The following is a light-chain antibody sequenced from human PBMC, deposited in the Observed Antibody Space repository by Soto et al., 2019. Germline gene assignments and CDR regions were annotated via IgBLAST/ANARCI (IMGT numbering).Light chain of an antibody. J-gene: IGKJ5*01. CDR2: TAS. Sequence: DIQMTQSPSSLSASVGDRVTITCRTSQPISDYLNWYQQKPGKAPTLLIYTASNLQSGVPSRFSVSGSGTDFTLTISRLKNEDFATYYCQQRYSTTPSFGQGTRLEIK. V-gene: IGKV1-39*01. CDR3: QQRYSTTPS. CDR1: QPISDY.